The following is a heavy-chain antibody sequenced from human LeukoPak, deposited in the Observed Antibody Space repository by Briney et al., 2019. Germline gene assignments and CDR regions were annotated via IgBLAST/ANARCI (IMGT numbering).Heavy chain of an antibody. J-gene: IGHJ4*02. CDR3: ARGRGYSGYDYLDY. V-gene: IGHV4-39*07. CDR1: GGSIRSSYYY. Sequence: SETLSLTCTVSGGSIRSSYYYWGWIRQPPGKGLEWIGSIYDSGSTYYNPSLKSRVTISVDTSKNQFSLKLSSVTAADTAVYYCARGRGYSGYDYLDYWGQGTLVTVSS. CDR2: IYDSGST. D-gene: IGHD5-12*01.